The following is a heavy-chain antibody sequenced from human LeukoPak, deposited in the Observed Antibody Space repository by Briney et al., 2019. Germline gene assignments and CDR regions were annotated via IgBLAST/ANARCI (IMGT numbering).Heavy chain of an antibody. CDR2: IWRDGSIK. D-gene: IGHD1-26*01. J-gene: IGHJ4*02. CDR1: GFTFNEYA. CDR3: ARHGSGSDHFDPLDH. Sequence: GRSLRLYCAASGFTFNEYAMHWVRQAPGKGLEWVAIIWRDGSIKYYLDSVKGRFTVSRDNPTNTLTLHMDSLRVEDTAVYYCARHGSGSDHFDPLDHWGQGTLVTVSS. V-gene: IGHV3-33*01.